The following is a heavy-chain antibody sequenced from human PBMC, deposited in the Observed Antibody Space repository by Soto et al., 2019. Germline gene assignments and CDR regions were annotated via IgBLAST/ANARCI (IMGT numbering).Heavy chain of an antibody. Sequence: SVKVCSEVQGCTPTEVCMDCVRPAPGKGLEWMGGFDPEDGETIYAQKFQGRVTMTEATSTDTAYMDLSSLSSEDTSVYYCGKEPEYYVLYFWGQGTTVPVS. CDR1: GCTPTEVC. CDR3: GKEPEYYVLYF. CDR2: FDPEDGET. V-gene: IGHV1-24*01. J-gene: IGHJ6*02.